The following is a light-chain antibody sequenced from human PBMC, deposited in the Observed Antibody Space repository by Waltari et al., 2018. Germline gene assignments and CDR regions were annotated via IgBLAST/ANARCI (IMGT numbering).Light chain of an antibody. Sequence: SCRASQSISRFLAWYQQNPGQAPRLLIYDASTRATGIPDRFSGSGSGTDFSLTISRLEPEDIAVYYCQKYGSLPATFGQGTKVEIK. V-gene: IGKV3-20*01. CDR3: QKYGSLPAT. CDR2: DAS. J-gene: IGKJ1*01. CDR1: QSISRF.